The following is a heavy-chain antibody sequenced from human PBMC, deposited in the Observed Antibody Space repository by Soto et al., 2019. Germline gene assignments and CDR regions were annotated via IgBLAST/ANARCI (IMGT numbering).Heavy chain of an antibody. D-gene: IGHD5-12*01. CDR1: GYTFTSYD. CDR2: MNPNSGNT. CDR3: ARAGGSGYDYGYYYGMDV. Sequence: QVQLVQSGAEVKKPGASVKVSCKASGYTFTSYDINWVRQATGQGLEWMGWMNPNSGNTGYAQKFQGRVTITADESTSTAYMELSSLRSEDTAVYYCARAGGSGYDYGYYYGMDVWGQGTTVTVSS. J-gene: IGHJ6*02. V-gene: IGHV1-8*01.